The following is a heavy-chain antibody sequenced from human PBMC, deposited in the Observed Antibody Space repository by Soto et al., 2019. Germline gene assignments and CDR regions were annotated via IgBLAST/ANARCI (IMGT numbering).Heavy chain of an antibody. D-gene: IGHD2-8*02. V-gene: IGHV3-23*04. CDR3: AKGSSGGRPYYFDF. CDR1: GFTFSTYA. J-gene: IGHJ4*02. Sequence: EVQLVESGGGLVQPGGSLRLSCAASGFTFSTYATSWVRQAPGQGLEWVSAIDRSGASTYYADSVRGRFTFSRDNSRGTLFLEMNSLRAEDTAVYYCAKGSSGGRPYYFDFWGQGTLVTVSS. CDR2: IDRSGAST.